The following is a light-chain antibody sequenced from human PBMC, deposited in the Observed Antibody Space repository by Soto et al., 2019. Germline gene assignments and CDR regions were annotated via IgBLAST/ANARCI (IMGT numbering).Light chain of an antibody. CDR3: QQYYDAPLT. CDR2: WAS. J-gene: IGKJ4*01. V-gene: IGKV4-1*01. Sequence: EIVMTQSPDSLAVSLGERATINCRSGQNLLSSSDNRNYLAWYQHKPGQPPILIISWASTRESGVPDRFSGSGSGTDFTLTISSLQAEDVAVYYCQQYYDAPLTFGGGTKVGIK. CDR1: QNLLSSSDNRNY.